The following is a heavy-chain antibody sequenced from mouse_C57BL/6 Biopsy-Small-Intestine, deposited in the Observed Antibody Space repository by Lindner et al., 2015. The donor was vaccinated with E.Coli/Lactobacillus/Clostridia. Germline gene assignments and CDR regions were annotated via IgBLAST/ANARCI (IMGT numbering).Heavy chain of an antibody. Sequence: VQLQESGAELVEPGASVKISCKVSGYAFSRYWMNWVKQRPGEGLEWIGQIYPGDGDTNYNGKFKGKATLTADISSSTAYMQLSSPTSEDSAVYFCAGGLPWYFDVWGTGTTVTVSS. CDR2: IYPGDGDT. J-gene: IGHJ1*03. CDR3: AGGLPWYFDV. V-gene: IGHV1-80*01. CDR1: GYAFSRYW. D-gene: IGHD2-4*01.